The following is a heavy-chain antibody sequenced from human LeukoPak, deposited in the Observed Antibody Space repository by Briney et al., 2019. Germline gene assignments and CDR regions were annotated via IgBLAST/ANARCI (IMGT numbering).Heavy chain of an antibody. Sequence: GGSLRLSCAASGFTFSIYWMHWVRQAPGKGLGWVSRINSDGSSTSYADSVKGRFTISRDNAKNTLYLQMNSLRAEDTAVYYCARAGSGSYYHYWGQGTLVTVSS. D-gene: IGHD3-10*01. CDR2: INSDGSST. J-gene: IGHJ4*02. V-gene: IGHV3-74*01. CDR1: GFTFSIYW. CDR3: ARAGSGSYYHY.